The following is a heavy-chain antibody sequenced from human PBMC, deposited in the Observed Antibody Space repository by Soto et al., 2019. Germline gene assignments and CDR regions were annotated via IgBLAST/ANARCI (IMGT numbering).Heavy chain of an antibody. Sequence: QPGGSLRLSCAASGFIFSDYGIHWVRQAPGKGLEWVAVISYDGSNKYYADSVKGRFTISRDNSENTLYLQMNSLRAEDTAVYYCAKGGAEDYPHQNYYYYGMDVWGQGTTVTVSS. D-gene: IGHD1-26*01. CDR2: ISYDGSNK. CDR3: AKGGAEDYPHQNYYYYGMDV. CDR1: GFIFSDYG. J-gene: IGHJ6*02. V-gene: IGHV3-30*18.